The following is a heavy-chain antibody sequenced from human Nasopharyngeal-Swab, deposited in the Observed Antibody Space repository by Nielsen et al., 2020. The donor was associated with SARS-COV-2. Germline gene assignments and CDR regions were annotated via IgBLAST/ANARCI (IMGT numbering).Heavy chain of an antibody. J-gene: IGHJ4*02. CDR1: GGSISSHY. CDR3: ARGEFSGSWSPYYFDY. CDR2: IYYSGST. Sequence: SETLSLTCTVSGGSISSHYWSWIRQPPGKGLEWIGYIYYSGSTKYNPSLKSRVTISVDTSKNQFSLKLRSVTAADTAVYYCARGEFSGSWSPYYFDYWGQGTLVTVSS. D-gene: IGHD6-13*01. V-gene: IGHV4-59*11.